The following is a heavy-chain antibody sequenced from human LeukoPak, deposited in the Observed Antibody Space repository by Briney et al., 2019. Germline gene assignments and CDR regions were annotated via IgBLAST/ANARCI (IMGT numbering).Heavy chain of an antibody. J-gene: IGHJ4*02. D-gene: IGHD5-24*01. CDR2: IYYTGTA. Sequence: PWETHSLTCTVSGGSISSYYWSWIRQPPGKGLEWIGYIYYTGTANYNPSLKSRVTISVDTSKNQFSLKLSSVTAADTAVYYCSTSRDAYNRFDSWGQGTRVTVSS. CDR3: STSRDAYNRFDS. V-gene: IGHV4-59*01. CDR1: GGSISSYY.